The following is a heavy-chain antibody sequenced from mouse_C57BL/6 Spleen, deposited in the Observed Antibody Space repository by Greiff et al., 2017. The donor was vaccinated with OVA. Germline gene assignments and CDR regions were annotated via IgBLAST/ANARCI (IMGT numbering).Heavy chain of an antibody. Sequence: VQLQQPGAELVMPGASVKLSCKASGYTFTSYWMHWVKQRPGQGLEWIGEIDPSDSYTNYNQKFKGKSTLTVDKSSSTAYMQLSSLTSEDSAVDYCARVEDYDAWFAYWGQGTLVTVSA. D-gene: IGHD2-4*01. V-gene: IGHV1-69*01. CDR3: ARVEDYDAWFAY. CDR1: GYTFTSYW. J-gene: IGHJ3*01. CDR2: IDPSDSYT.